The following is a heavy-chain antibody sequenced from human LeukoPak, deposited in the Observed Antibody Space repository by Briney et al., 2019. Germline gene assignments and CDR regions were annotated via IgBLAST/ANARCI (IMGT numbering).Heavy chain of an antibody. J-gene: IGHJ4*02. CDR1: GFTFSSYG. CDR2: ISYDGSNK. Sequence: GGSLRLSCAASGFTFSSYGMHWVRQAPGKGLEWVAVISYDGSNKYYADSVKGRFTISRDNSKNTLYLQMNSLGAEDTAVYYCAKEVIDYGGNPWYYFDYWGQGTLVTVSS. CDR3: AKEVIDYGGNPWYYFDY. D-gene: IGHD4-23*01. V-gene: IGHV3-30*18.